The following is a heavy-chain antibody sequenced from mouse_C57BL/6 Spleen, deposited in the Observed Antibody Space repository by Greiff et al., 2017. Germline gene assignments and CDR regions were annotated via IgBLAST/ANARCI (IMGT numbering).Heavy chain of an antibody. CDR2: IDPSDSYT. CDR1: GYTFTSYW. J-gene: IGHJ1*03. Sequence: QVQLQQPGAELVKPGASVKLSCKASGYTFTSYWMQWVKQRPGQGLEWIGEIDPSDSYTNYNQKFKGKATLTVDKSSSTAYMQLRSLTSEDSAVYYCGRFYYRWYFDVWGTGTTVTVSS. D-gene: IGHD2-14*01. V-gene: IGHV1-50*01. CDR3: GRFYYRWYFDV.